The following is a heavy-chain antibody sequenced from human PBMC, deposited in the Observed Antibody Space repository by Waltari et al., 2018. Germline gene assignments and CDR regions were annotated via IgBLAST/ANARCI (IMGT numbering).Heavy chain of an antibody. CDR1: GFTFSSYW. CDR3: ARDRNYDFWSGHRYDY. J-gene: IGHJ4*02. V-gene: IGHV3-7*01. Sequence: EVQLVESGGGLVQPGGSLRLSCAASGFTFSSYWMSWVRQAPGKGLEWVANIKQDGSEKYYWDSVKGRFTISRDNAKNSLYLQMNSLRAEDTAVYYCARDRNYDFWSGHRYDYWGQGTLVTVSS. CDR2: IKQDGSEK. D-gene: IGHD3-3*01.